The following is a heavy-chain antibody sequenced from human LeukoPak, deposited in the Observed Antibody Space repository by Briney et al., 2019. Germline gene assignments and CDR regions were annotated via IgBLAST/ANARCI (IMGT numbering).Heavy chain of an antibody. CDR3: AKFLNYYDSSDAFDI. V-gene: IGHV3-23*01. Sequence: PGGSLRLSCAASGFTFSNYGMSWVRQAPGRGLEWVSSIGGSGGRTYYADSVKGRFTISRDNSKNTLCLQMNSLRAEDTAVYYCAKFLNYYDSSDAFDIWGQGTMVTVSS. CDR1: GFTFSNYG. CDR2: IGGSGGRT. D-gene: IGHD3-22*01. J-gene: IGHJ3*02.